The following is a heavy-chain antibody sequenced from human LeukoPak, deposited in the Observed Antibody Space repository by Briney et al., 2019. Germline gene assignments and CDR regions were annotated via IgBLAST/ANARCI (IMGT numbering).Heavy chain of an antibody. D-gene: IGHD4-17*01. Sequence: PGGXLRLPCEASGFTVSSNYMSWVRQAPGKGLEWVSVIYSNGNTYYADSVKGRFTISRDISKNTLYLQMNSLRAEDTAVYYCARDSPYGAWGQGTLVTVSS. CDR3: ARDSPYGA. CDR2: IYSNGNT. CDR1: GFTVSSNY. V-gene: IGHV3-66*01. J-gene: IGHJ5*02.